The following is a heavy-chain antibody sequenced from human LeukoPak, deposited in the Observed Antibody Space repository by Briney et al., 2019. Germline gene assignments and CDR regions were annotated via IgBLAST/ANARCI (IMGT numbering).Heavy chain of an antibody. V-gene: IGHV4-31*03. CDR2: IYYSGST. CDR1: GGSISSGGYY. Sequence: SETLSLTCTVSGGSISSGGYYWSWIRQHPGKGLEWIGYIYYSGSTYYNPSLKSRVTISVDTTKNQFSLKLSSVTAADTAVYYCARESRSGPAATWGQGTLVTVSS. D-gene: IGHD2-2*01. J-gene: IGHJ4*02. CDR3: ARESRSGPAAT.